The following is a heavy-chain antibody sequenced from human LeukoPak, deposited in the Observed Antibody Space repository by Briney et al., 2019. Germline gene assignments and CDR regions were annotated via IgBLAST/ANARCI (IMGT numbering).Heavy chain of an antibody. D-gene: IGHD6-13*01. J-gene: IGHJ5*02. CDR1: GGSMKNYY. CDR3: AGGIGYATSPADH. Sequence: SENLSLTCTVSGGSMKNYYWSWIRQPPGKGLEWIGYIHDTRGTNYNPYLKSRVTMSLDTSKNHFSLSLNSVTAADTAVYFCAGGIGYATSPADHLGQGTLVIVSS. V-gene: IGHV4-59*01. CDR2: IHDTRGT.